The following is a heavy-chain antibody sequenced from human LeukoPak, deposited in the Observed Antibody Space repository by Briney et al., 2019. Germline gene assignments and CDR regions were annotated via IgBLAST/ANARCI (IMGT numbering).Heavy chain of an antibody. J-gene: IGHJ4*02. CDR3: ARDPELTGFFDY. CDR1: GFTFSSYA. Sequence: SGGSLRLSCAASGFTFSSYAMHWVRQAPGKGLEWVAVISYDGSNKYYADSVKGRFTISRDNSKSTLYLQMNSLRAEDTAVYYCARDPELTGFFDYWGQGTLVTVSS. CDR2: ISYDGSNK. D-gene: IGHD7-27*01. V-gene: IGHV3-30-3*01.